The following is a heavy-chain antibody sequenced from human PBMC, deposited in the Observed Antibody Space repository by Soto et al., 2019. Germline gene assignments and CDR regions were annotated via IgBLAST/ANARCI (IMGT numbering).Heavy chain of an antibody. V-gene: IGHV3-15*01. CDR2: IKSKTDGGTT. CDR1: QFAFTTGW. Sequence: EVQLVESGGGLVKPGGSLRLACATSQFAFTTGWMSWVRQAPGKGLEWVGRIKSKTDGGTTDYAAPVKGRFTISRDDSKHTLFLQMNSLKLEDTAVYCCSADGNFDCWGQGTLVTVAS. J-gene: IGHJ4*02. CDR3: SADGNFDC.